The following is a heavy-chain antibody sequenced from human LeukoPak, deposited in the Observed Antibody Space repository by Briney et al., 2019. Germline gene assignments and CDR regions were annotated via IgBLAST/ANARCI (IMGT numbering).Heavy chain of an antibody. D-gene: IGHD2-2*01. CDR3: ARMPTTRHIVVVPAAGVWFDP. Sequence: GASVKVSCKASGYIFTGYYIHWVRQAPGQGLEWMGWINPNSGGTNYAQKFQGRVTMTRDTSISTAYMELSRLRSDDTAVYYCARMPTTRHIVVVPAAGVWFDPWGRGTLVTVSS. CDR1: GYIFTGYY. J-gene: IGHJ5*02. CDR2: INPNSGGT. V-gene: IGHV1-2*02.